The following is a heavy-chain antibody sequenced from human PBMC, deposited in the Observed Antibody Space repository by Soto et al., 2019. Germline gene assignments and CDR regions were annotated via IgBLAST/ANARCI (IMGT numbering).Heavy chain of an antibody. CDR1: GYTFTSYY. J-gene: IGHJ3*02. CDR2: INPSGGST. V-gene: IGHV1-46*01. Sequence: EASVKVSCKASGYTFTSYYMHWVRQAPGQGLEWMGIINPSGGSTSYAQKFQGRVTMTRDTSTITVYMGLSSLRSEDTAVYYCARDGSRITMIVVAPDAFDIWGQGTMVTVSS. D-gene: IGHD3-22*01. CDR3: ARDGSRITMIVVAPDAFDI.